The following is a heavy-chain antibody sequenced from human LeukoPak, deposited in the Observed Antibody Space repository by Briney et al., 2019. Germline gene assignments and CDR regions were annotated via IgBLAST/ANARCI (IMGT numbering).Heavy chain of an antibody. CDR3: AKSDSNTWIQLWFSGAFDI. CDR1: GFTFSSYG. Sequence: GGSLRLSCAASGFTFSSYGMHWVRQAPGKGLEWVAFIRYDGSNKYYADSVKGRFTISRDNSKNTLYLQMNSLRAEDTAVYYCAKSDSNTWIQLWFSGAFDIWGQGTMVTVSS. CDR2: IRYDGSNK. V-gene: IGHV3-30*02. J-gene: IGHJ3*02. D-gene: IGHD5-18*01.